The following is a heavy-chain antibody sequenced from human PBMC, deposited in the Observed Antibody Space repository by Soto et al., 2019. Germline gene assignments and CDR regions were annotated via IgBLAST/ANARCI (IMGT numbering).Heavy chain of an antibody. CDR2: ISSSSRYI. D-gene: IGHD1-26*01. J-gene: IGHJ4*02. V-gene: IGHV3-21*01. CDR3: AGEGFTGWD. CDR1: GFTFNTFG. Sequence: EVQLVESGGGLVKPGGSLRLSCVASGFTFNTFGMNWVRQAPGKGLEWVSYISSSSRYIYYADSVKGQFTVSRDNAKNSLYLQMDSLRAEDTALYYCAGEGFTGWDWGQGTLVTVSS.